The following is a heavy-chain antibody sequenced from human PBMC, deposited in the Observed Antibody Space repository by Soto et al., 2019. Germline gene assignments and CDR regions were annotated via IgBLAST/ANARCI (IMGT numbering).Heavy chain of an antibody. CDR2: IYHSGST. V-gene: IGHV4-30-2*06. CDR3: VRESVASGPNYFDT. Sequence: SETLSLTCSVSGGTITGGPSSWNCIRQSPGKGLEWIAYIYHSGSTYYNPSLKSRVTISVDRSENQFSLKLTAVTAADTAVYYCVRESVASGPNYFDTWGPGTLVTVSS. J-gene: IGHJ5*02. CDR1: GGTITGGPSS. D-gene: IGHD6-6*01.